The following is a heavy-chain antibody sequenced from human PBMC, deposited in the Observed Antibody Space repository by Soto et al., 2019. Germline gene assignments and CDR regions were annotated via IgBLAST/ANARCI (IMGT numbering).Heavy chain of an antibody. J-gene: IGHJ4*02. Sequence: PGGSLRLSCAASGFTFHDNTMHWVRQVPGKGLEWVSLTNWDGGYTYYADSVKGRFTISRDNSKNSLYLQMNSLRPEDSALYYCAKDRGYDFWSGLDNWGQGTLVTVSS. CDR1: GFTFHDNT. CDR3: AKDRGYDFWSGLDN. V-gene: IGHV3-43*01. CDR2: TNWDGGYT. D-gene: IGHD3-3*01.